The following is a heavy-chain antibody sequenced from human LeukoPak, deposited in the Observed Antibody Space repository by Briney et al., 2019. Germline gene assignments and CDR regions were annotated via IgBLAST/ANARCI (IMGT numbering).Heavy chain of an antibody. CDR2: INAYSGRT. V-gene: IGHV1-2*02. CDR1: GYTFTNYH. J-gene: IGHJ5*02. D-gene: IGHD2-2*01. CDR3: AREGCTSTSCHVIGDDNWFDP. Sequence: GASVKVSCKASGYTFTNYHMHWVRQAPGQGLEWMGWINAYSGRTNYAQKFQGRVTMTTDTSITTVYMDLSRLTSDDTAVYYCAREGCTSTSCHVIGDDNWFDPWGQGTLLTVSS.